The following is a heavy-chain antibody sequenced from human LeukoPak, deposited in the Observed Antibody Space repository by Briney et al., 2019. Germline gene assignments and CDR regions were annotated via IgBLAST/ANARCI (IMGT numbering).Heavy chain of an antibody. CDR2: INSDGSST. Sequence: PGGSLRLSWAASGFTFSSYWMHWVRQAPGKGLVWVSRINSDGSSTSYADSVKGRFTISRDNAKNTLYLQMNSLRAEDTAVYYCARVDTAMVFDYWGQGTLVTVSS. J-gene: IGHJ4*02. D-gene: IGHD5-18*01. V-gene: IGHV3-74*01. CDR3: ARVDTAMVFDY. CDR1: GFTFSSYW.